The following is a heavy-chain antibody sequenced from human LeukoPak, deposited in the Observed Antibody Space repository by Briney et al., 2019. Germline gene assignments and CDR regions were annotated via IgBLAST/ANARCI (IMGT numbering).Heavy chain of an antibody. V-gene: IGHV3-30*03. D-gene: IGHD6-6*01. CDR2: ISYDGSNK. CDR3: ARLNEGSSSPFDY. Sequence: GGSLRLSCAASGFTFSTYGMHWVRQAPGKGLEWVALISYDGSNKYYVDSVKDRFTISRDNSKNTLYLQMNSLRAEDTAVYYCARLNEGSSSPFDYWGQGTLVTVSS. CDR1: GFTFSTYG. J-gene: IGHJ4*02.